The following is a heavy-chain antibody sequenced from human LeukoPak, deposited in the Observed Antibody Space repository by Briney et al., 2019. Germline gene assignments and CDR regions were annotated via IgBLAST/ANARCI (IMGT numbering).Heavy chain of an antibody. CDR2: IYYSGSA. V-gene: IGHV4-39*01. CDR1: GASVMSSIHY. D-gene: IGHD3-22*01. J-gene: IGHJ4*02. CDR3: ARQRYYDYDRTGYYYFEY. Sequence: PSETLSLTCTVSGASVMSSIHYWGWVRQPPGKGLEWIGSIYYSGSAFHSPSLKARVTMSVDTSKNQFSLKLSSVTAADTAVYYCARQRYYDYDRTGYYYFEYWGQGAPVTVSS.